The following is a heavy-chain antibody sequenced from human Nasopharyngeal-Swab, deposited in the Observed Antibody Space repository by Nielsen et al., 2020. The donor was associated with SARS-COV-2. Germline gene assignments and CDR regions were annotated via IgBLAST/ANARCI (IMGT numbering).Heavy chain of an antibody. J-gene: IGHJ3*02. D-gene: IGHD4-23*01. CDR3: VRGYGDNSEVDAFDI. CDR2: IAYDGSNK. Sequence: GESLKISCAASKFSFSSHAMHWVRQAPGKGLEWVAVIAYDGSNKYYVDSVRGRFTISRDNSKNTLYLQMNSLRAEDTAVYYCVRGYGDNSEVDAFDIWGQGTMVTVSS. V-gene: IGHV3-30*04. CDR1: KFSFSSHA.